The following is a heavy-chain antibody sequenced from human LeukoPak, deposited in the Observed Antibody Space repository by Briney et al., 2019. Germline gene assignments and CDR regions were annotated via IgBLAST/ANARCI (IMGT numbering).Heavy chain of an antibody. D-gene: IGHD1-20*01. CDR2: IWYDGSNK. CDR1: GFTFSSYG. CDR3: ARDSELTGVDY. V-gene: IGHV3-33*08. J-gene: IGHJ4*02. Sequence: GGSLRLSCAASGFTFSSYGMHWVRQAPGKGLEWVAVIWYDGSNKYYADSVKGRFTISRDNSKNTLYLQMNSLRAEDTAVYYCARDSELTGVDYWGQGTLVTVSS.